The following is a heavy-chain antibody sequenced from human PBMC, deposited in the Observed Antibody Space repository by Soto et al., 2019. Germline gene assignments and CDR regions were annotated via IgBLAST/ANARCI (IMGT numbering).Heavy chain of an antibody. CDR1: GFTFSSYA. V-gene: IGHV3-23*01. CDR2: ISGSGGST. CDR3: AKSQVGSYPSYYYYYGMDV. Sequence: PGGSLRLSCAASGFTFSSYAMSWVRQAPGKGLEWVSAISGSGGSTYYADSVKGRFTISRDNSKNTLYLQMNSLRAEDTAVYYCAKSQVGSYPSYYYYYGMDVWGQGTTVTVS. J-gene: IGHJ6*02. D-gene: IGHD1-26*01.